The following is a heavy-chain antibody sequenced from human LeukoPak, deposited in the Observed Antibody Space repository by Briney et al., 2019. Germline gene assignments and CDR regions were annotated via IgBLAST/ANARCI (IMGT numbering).Heavy chain of an antibody. CDR1: VFTLSSYA. CDR2: ISYDGSNK. Sequence: GRSLRLSCAASVFTLSSYAMHGVREAPGRGVEGVAVISYDGSNKYYADSVKGRFTISRDNSKNTLYLQMNSLRAEDTAVYYCARETAGYYFDYWGQGTLVTVSS. D-gene: IGHD1-14*01. V-gene: IGHV3-30*04. J-gene: IGHJ4*02. CDR3: ARETAGYYFDY.